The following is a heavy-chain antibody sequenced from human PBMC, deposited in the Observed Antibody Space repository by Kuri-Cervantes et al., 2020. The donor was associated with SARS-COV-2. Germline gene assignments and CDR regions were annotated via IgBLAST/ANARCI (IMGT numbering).Heavy chain of an antibody. CDR2: IYSGGST. Sequence: LSLTCAASGFTVSSNYMSWVRQAPGKGLEWVSVIYSGGSTYYADSVKGRFTISRDNSKNTLYLQMNSLRAEDTAVYYCAKDRATVKGAFDYWGQGTLVTVSS. V-gene: IGHV3-66*01. J-gene: IGHJ4*02. D-gene: IGHD4-17*01. CDR1: GFTVSSNY. CDR3: AKDRATVKGAFDY.